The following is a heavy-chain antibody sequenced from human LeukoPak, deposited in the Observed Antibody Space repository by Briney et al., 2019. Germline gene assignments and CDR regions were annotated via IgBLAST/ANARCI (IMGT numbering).Heavy chain of an antibody. V-gene: IGHV3-23*01. CDR1: GVHFSDFA. CDR2: ISGGGDNT. Sequence: GGSLRLSCAVSGVHFSDFAMSWVRQAPGKGLEWVSTISGGGDNTYFADSVKGRFTISRDNSKNTLFLQMVSLRAEDTAVYYCAKFEGALLGNYYMDVWGKGTTVTVSS. J-gene: IGHJ6*03. CDR3: AKFEGALLGNYYMDV.